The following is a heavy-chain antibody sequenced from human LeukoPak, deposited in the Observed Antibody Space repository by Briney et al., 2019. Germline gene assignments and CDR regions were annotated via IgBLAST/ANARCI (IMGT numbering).Heavy chain of an antibody. CDR2: IYYSGST. D-gene: IGHD3-3*01. V-gene: IGHV4-61*01. Sequence: PSETLSLTCTVSGYSISSGYYWGWIRQPPGKGLEWIGYIYYSGSTNYNPSLKSRVTISVDTSKNQFSLKLSSVTAADTAVYYCAREYYDFWSGTYYFDYWGQGTLVTVSS. J-gene: IGHJ4*02. CDR3: AREYYDFWSGTYYFDY. CDR1: GYSISSGYY.